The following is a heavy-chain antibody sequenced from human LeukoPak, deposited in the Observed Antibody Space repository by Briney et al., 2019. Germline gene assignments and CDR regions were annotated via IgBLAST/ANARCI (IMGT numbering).Heavy chain of an antibody. J-gene: IGHJ3*02. D-gene: IGHD1-26*01. CDR3: ARHSGSAGEVAFDI. Sequence: GGSLRLSRAASGFTFSSYSMNWVRQAPGKGLEWVSSISSSSSYIYYADSVKGRFTISRDNAKNSLYLQMNSLRAEDTAVYYCARHSGSAGEVAFDIWGQGTMVTVSS. CDR1: GFTFSSYS. V-gene: IGHV3-21*01. CDR2: ISSSSSYI.